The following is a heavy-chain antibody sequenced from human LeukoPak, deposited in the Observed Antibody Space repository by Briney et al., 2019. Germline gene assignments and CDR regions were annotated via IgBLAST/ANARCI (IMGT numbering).Heavy chain of an antibody. CDR2: INPNSGGT. J-gene: IGHJ4*02. Sequence: ASVQVSCKSCGYIYTGYHMHGVRQAGGQGLEGMGWINPNSGGTNYAQKFQGRVTMTRDTSISTAYMELSRLRSDDTAVYYWARAADTAMAHFDYWGQGTLVTVSS. CDR3: ARAADTAMAHFDY. CDR1: GYIYTGYH. V-gene: IGHV1-2*02. D-gene: IGHD5-18*01.